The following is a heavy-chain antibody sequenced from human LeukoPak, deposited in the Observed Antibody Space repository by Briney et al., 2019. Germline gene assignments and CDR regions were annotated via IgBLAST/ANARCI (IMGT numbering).Heavy chain of an antibody. J-gene: IGHJ4*02. CDR1: GGSFRGYY. V-gene: IGHV4-34*01. D-gene: IGHD3-10*01. Sequence: SETLSLTCAVYGGSFRGYYWSWIRQPPGKGLEWIGEINHSGSTNYNPSLKSRVTISVDPSKNQFSLKLSSVTAADTAVYYCARGAGRFRTYYFDYWGQGTLVTVSS. CDR3: ARGAGRFRTYYFDY. CDR2: INHSGST.